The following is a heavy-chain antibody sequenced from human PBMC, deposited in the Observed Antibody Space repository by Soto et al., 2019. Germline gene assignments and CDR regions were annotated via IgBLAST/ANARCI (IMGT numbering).Heavy chain of an antibody. J-gene: IGHJ4*02. CDR3: ARHGSN. CDR2: SYYSGIN. V-gene: IGHV4-39*01. Sequence: QLQLQESGPGLVKPSETLSLTCTVSGVSISNSSYYWGWIRRPPGKGLEWIGTSYYSGINYYNPSLKSRVTISVDTSKNQFSLKLTSVTAADTAVYYCARHGSNWGQGTLVTVSS. CDR1: GVSISNSSYY.